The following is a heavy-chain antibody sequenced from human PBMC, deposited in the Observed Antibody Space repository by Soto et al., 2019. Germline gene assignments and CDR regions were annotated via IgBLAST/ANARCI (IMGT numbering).Heavy chain of an antibody. CDR2: ISSSSSYI. Sequence: GGYLRLSCAASGFTFSSDSMNWVRQAPGKGLDWVSSISSSSSYIYYADSVKGRFTISRDNAKNSLYLQMNSLRAEDTAVYYCARAPATGYFDYWGQGTLVTVSS. V-gene: IGHV3-21*01. CDR3: ARAPATGYFDY. CDR1: GFTFSSDS. J-gene: IGHJ4*02. D-gene: IGHD2-2*01.